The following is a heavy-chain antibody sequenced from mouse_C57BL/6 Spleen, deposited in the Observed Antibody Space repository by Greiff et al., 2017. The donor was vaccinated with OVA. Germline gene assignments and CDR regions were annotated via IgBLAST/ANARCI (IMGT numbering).Heavy chain of an antibody. CDR2: IYPRSGNT. CDR1: GYTFTSYG. Sequence: VQLQQSGAELARPGASVKLSCKASGYTFTSYGISWVKQRTGQGLEWIGEIYPRSGNTYYNEKFKGKATLTADKSSSTAYMELRSLTSEDSAVYFGARGDYDGYYYAMDYWGQGTSVTVSS. D-gene: IGHD2-4*01. V-gene: IGHV1-81*01. CDR3: ARGDYDGYYYAMDY. J-gene: IGHJ4*01.